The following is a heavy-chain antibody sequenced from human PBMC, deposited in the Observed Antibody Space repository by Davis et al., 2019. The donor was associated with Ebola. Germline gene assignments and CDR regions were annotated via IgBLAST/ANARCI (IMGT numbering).Heavy chain of an antibody. Sequence: PGGSLRLSCAASGFTFSSFEMTWVRQAPGKGLEWVSYISGSGSTIFYADSVKGRFTISRDNAKNSLHLQMNSLRAEDTAVYYCARSLVWVQGVRRRYYGMDVWGQGTTVTVSS. J-gene: IGHJ6*02. CDR2: ISGSGSTI. CDR1: GFTFSSFE. D-gene: IGHD3-10*01. V-gene: IGHV3-48*03. CDR3: ARSLVWVQGVRRRYYGMDV.